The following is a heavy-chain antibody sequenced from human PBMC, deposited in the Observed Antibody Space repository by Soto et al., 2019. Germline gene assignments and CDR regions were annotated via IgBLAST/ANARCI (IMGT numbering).Heavy chain of an antibody. V-gene: IGHV4-59*01. CDR1: GGSISSYY. CDR3: ARASTVWQLADY. Sequence: SETLSLTCTVSGGSISSYYWSWIRQPPGKGLEWIGYIYYSGSTNYNPSLKSRVTISVDTSKNQFSLKLGSVTAADTAVYYCARASTVWQLADYWGQGTLVTVSS. J-gene: IGHJ4*02. CDR2: IYYSGST. D-gene: IGHD6-6*01.